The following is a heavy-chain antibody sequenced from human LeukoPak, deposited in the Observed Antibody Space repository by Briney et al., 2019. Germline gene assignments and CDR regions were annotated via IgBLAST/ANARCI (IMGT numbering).Heavy chain of an antibody. J-gene: IGHJ4*02. Sequence: GESLKISCKGSGYSFTSYWIGWVRQMPGKGLEWMGIIYPGDSDTRYSPSFQGQVTISADKSINTAYLQWSSLKASDTAMYYCARRDYYGSGSCYPLRHWGQGTLVTVSS. CDR1: GYSFTSYW. CDR2: IYPGDSDT. D-gene: IGHD3-10*01. V-gene: IGHV5-51*01. CDR3: ARRDYYGSGSCYPLRH.